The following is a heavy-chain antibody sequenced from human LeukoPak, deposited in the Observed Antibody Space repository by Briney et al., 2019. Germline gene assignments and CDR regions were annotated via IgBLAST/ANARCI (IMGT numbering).Heavy chain of an antibody. CDR1: GGSISSGSYY. Sequence: SETLSLTCTVSGGSISSGSYYWSWIPQPAGKGLEWIGRIYTSGSTNYNPSLKSLGTISVDTSKNQFSLKLSSVTAADTAVYYCARAYYDFWSGEVPGWFDPWGQGTLVTVSS. J-gene: IGHJ5*02. CDR2: IYTSGST. V-gene: IGHV4-61*02. CDR3: ARAYYDFWSGEVPGWFDP. D-gene: IGHD3-3*01.